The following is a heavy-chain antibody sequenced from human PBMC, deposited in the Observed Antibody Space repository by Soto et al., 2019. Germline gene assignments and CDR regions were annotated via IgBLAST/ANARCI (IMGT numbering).Heavy chain of an antibody. CDR1: GCSISSYY. Sequence: SETLSLTCTVSGCSISSYYWSWIRQPPGKGLEWIGYIYYSGSTNYNPSLKSRVTISVDTSKNQFSLKLSSVTAADTAVYYCARDHDDCWSGYPNHNSLLSWGRGALVTVSS. J-gene: IGHJ5*01. D-gene: IGHD3-3*01. CDR3: ARDHDDCWSGYPNHNSLLS. CDR2: IYYSGST. V-gene: IGHV4-59*01.